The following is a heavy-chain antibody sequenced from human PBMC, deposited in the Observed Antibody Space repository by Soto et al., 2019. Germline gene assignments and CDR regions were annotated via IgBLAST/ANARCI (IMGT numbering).Heavy chain of an antibody. Sequence: SVKVSCKASGGTFSSYAISWVRQAPGQGLEWMGGIIPIFGTANYAQKFQGRVTITADESTSTAYMELSSLRSEDTAVYYCATTYYDFWSGYPDYWGQGTLVTVSS. V-gene: IGHV1-69*13. D-gene: IGHD3-3*01. CDR1: GGTFSSYA. CDR2: IIPIFGTA. CDR3: ATTYYDFWSGYPDY. J-gene: IGHJ4*02.